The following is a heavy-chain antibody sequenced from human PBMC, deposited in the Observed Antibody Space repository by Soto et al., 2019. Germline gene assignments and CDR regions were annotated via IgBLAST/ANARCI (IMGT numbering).Heavy chain of an antibody. D-gene: IGHD5-12*01. CDR1: GYTFTDYA. V-gene: IGHV1-3*01. J-gene: IGHJ5*02. Sequence: QVQLVQSEAEVKEPGASVKVSCKASGYTFTDYALQWVRQASGQSLEWMGWINAGNGNTKHSQKFLGRVTFTRDTSASTAYMEMSSLTYEDTAVFYCARARLDGNGYTWSWFDPWGQGVLVTVSS. CDR2: INAGNGNT. CDR3: ARARLDGNGYTWSWFDP.